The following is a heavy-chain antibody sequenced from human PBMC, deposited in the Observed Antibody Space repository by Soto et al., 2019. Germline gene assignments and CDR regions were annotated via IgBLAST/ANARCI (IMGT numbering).Heavy chain of an antibody. J-gene: IGHJ5*02. Sequence: SVKVSCKASGGTFSSYAISWVRQAPGQGLEWMGGIIPIFGTAKYAQKFQGRVTITADESTSTAYMELSSLRSEDTAASSCASDGTTVATVGGTWFDPRGQGTLVTASS. CDR1: GGTFSSYA. V-gene: IGHV1-69*13. CDR3: ASDGTTVATVGGTWFDP. D-gene: IGHD5-12*01. CDR2: IIPIFGTA.